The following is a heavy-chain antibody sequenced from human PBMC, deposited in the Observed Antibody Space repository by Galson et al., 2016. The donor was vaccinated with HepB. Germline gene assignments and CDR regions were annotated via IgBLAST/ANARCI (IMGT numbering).Heavy chain of an antibody. CDR1: GFTFSSYA. V-gene: IGHV3-23*01. J-gene: IGHJ1*01. CDR3: AKDDSWGSGWHKKALAVYFHD. CDR2: ISGSGGST. D-gene: IGHD6-19*01. Sequence: SLRLSCAASGFTFSSYAMSWVRQAPGKGLEWVSAISGSGGSTYYADSVKGRFTISRDNSNNTLYLQMNSLRAEDTAVYYCAKDDSWGSGWHKKALAVYFHDWGQGTLVTVSS.